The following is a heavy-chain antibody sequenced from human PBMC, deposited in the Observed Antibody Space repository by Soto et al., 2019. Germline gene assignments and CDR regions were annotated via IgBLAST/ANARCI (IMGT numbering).Heavy chain of an antibody. Sequence: EVQLVESGGGLDQPGGSQRLSCAASGFTFSSYWMSWVRQAPGKGLEWVANIKQDGSEKYYVDSVKGRFTISRDNAKNSLYLQMNSLRAEDTAVYYCARRSGSVFGVVTYYYYMDVWGKRTTVTVSS. J-gene: IGHJ6*03. CDR1: GFTFSSYW. CDR2: IKQDGSEK. CDR3: ARRSGSVFGVVTYYYYMDV. D-gene: IGHD3-3*01. V-gene: IGHV3-7*01.